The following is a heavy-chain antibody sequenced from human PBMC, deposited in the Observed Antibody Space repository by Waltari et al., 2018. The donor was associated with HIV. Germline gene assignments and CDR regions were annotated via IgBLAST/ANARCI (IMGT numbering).Heavy chain of an antibody. Sequence: EVHLVESGGGVVRPGGSLRLSCAVSGLPFENPGMHWVRQVPGKGLEWVSSINWNGGSITYADSVRGRFTISRDDAKNFLYLQMDSLRTEDTAFYYCARGSYSGYEYDYWGQGTLVTVSS. CDR2: INWNGGSI. D-gene: IGHD1-26*01. CDR1: GLPFENPG. J-gene: IGHJ4*02. CDR3: ARGSYSGYEYDY. V-gene: IGHV3-20*04.